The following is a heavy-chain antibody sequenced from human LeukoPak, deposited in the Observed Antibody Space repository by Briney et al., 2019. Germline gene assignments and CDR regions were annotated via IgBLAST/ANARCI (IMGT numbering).Heavy chain of an antibody. CDR3: LQGNYYYMDV. D-gene: IGHD4-11*01. CDR1: GYTFTSYG. CDR2: ISAYNGNT. J-gene: IGHJ6*03. Sequence: PGASVKVSCKASGYTFTSYGISWVRLAPGHGLEWMGWISAYNGNTNYAQNLQGRVTMTTDTSTSTVYMELRSLRSDDTAVYYCLQGNYYYMDVWGKGTTVTVSS. V-gene: IGHV1-18*01.